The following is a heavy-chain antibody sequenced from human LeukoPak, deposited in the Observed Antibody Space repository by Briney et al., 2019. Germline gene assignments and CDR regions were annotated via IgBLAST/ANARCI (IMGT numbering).Heavy chain of an antibody. CDR3: ARGDYYDSSGYYYH. CDR1: GGSISSVDYY. V-gene: IGHV4-30-4*08. Sequence: SQTLPLTCTVSGGSISSVDYYCSWIRQPPGKGLEWIGFIYYSGSTSYNPSLKSRVTISLDTSKNYFSLKLTSVTAAETAMYYCARGDYYDSSGYYYHWGQRTLVTVSS. D-gene: IGHD3-22*01. CDR2: IYYSGST. J-gene: IGHJ4*01.